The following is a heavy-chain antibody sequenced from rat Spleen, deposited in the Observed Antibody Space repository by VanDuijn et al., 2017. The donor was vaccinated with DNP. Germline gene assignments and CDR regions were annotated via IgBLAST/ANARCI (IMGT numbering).Heavy chain of an antibody. CDR2: ISNAGDHT. CDR1: GFIFSNYW. CDR3: SIDYYSASFDY. J-gene: IGHJ2*01. V-gene: IGHV5-31*01. Sequence: EVQLVESGGGLVQPGSPLKLSCAASGFIFSNYWMTWIRQAPGKGLEWVASISNAGDHTYYSDSVKGRFSLSRDNAKSTLYLQMDSLRSEDTATYYCSIDYYSASFDYWGQGVMVIVSS. D-gene: IGHD1-1*01.